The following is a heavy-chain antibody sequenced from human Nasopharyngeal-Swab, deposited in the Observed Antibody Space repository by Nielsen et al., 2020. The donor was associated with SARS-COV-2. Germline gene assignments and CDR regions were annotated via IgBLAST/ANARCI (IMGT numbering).Heavy chain of an antibody. J-gene: IGHJ4*02. Sequence: SETLSLTCTVSGGSFSSAGYFWIWIRQHPGKGLEWIGYIYYSGSTYYNPSLKGRVTISVDTSKNHFSLKLSSVTAADTAVYFCARSMYCSSTSCRYYFDYWGQGTLVTVSS. CDR1: GGSFSSAGYF. V-gene: IGHV4-31*03. CDR3: ARSMYCSSTSCRYYFDY. D-gene: IGHD2-2*01. CDR2: IYYSGST.